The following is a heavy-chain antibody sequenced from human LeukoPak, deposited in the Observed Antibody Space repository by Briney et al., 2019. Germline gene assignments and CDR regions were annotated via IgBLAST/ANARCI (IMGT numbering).Heavy chain of an antibody. Sequence: GGSLRPSCAASGFTFSSYSMNWVRQAPGKGLEWVSSISSSSSYIYYADSVKGRFTISRDNAKNSLYLQMNSLRAEDTAVYYCARKVAGTNYFDYWGQGTLVTVSS. CDR1: GFTFSSYS. V-gene: IGHV3-21*01. J-gene: IGHJ4*02. CDR2: ISSSSSYI. D-gene: IGHD6-19*01. CDR3: ARKVAGTNYFDY.